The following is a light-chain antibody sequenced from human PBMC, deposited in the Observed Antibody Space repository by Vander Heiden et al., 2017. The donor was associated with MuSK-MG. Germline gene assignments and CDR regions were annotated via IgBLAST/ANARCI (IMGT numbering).Light chain of an antibody. CDR2: DTS. J-gene: IGKJ4*01. CDR1: RSVDNA. Sequence: EIVLLQSPATLSLSPGERASLSCRASRSVDNALAWYQQKPGQAPRLLIYDTSGRATDVPARCSGSGSGTDFTLSISSLEPEDFGVYYCHQRSTWPLSFGGGTRVEIK. V-gene: IGKV3-11*01. CDR3: HQRSTWPLS.